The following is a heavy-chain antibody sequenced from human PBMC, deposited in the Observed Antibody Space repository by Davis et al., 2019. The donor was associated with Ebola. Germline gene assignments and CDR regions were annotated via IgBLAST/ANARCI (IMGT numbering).Heavy chain of an antibody. CDR3: WTRWELQEYDF. J-gene: IGHJ4*02. CDR1: GFNFSGSA. V-gene: IGHV3-73*01. D-gene: IGHD1-26*01. CDR2: LRSKGNSYAT. Sequence: GESLKISCAASGFNFSGSAMQWVRQAAGKGLEWVGRLRSKGNSYATTYAESLKGRFTLSRDDSKNTAYLQMNSLKIEDTAVYYCWTRWELQEYDFWGQGTLVTVSS.